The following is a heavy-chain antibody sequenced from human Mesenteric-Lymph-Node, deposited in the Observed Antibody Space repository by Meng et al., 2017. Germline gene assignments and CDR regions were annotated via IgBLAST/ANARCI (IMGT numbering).Heavy chain of an antibody. CDR1: GFTFSSNG. CDR3: ARDLRNFDY. Sequence: QVQLVESGGGVVQPGRSLRLSCAASGFTFSSNGMHWVRQAPGKGLEWVAVIWNDGSNKYYADSVKGRFAISRDNSKNTLYLQMNSLRAEDTAVYYCARDLRNFDYWGQGTLATVSS. V-gene: IGHV3-33*01. CDR2: IWNDGSNK. J-gene: IGHJ4*02.